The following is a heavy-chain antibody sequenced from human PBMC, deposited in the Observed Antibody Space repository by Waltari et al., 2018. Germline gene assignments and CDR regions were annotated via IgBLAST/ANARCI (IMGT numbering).Heavy chain of an antibody. Sequence: EVQLVESGGGLVQPGGSLRLSCAASGFTFSSYWMSWVRQAPGKGLEWVANIKQDGSEKDDVDAVKGRFTISRDNAKNSLYLQMNSLRAEDTAVYYCAREAVVVPAAIHDAFDIWGQGTMVTVSS. J-gene: IGHJ3*02. D-gene: IGHD2-2*01. CDR3: AREAVVVPAAIHDAFDI. V-gene: IGHV3-7*01. CDR1: GFTFSSYW. CDR2: IKQDGSEK.